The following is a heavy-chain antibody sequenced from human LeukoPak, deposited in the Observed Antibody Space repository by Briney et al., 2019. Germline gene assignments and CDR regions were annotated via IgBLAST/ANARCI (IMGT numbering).Heavy chain of an antibody. V-gene: IGHV1-18*01. D-gene: IGHD1-26*01. Sequence: ASVKVSCKASGYTFTSYDISWVRQAPGQGLEWMGWITSYNGNTNYAQKFQGRVTMTTDTSTSTGYMELRSLRSDDTAVYYCARDVSGSYYAYWGQGTLVTVSS. CDR2: ITSYNGNT. CDR1: GYTFTSYD. J-gene: IGHJ4*02. CDR3: ARDVSGSYYAY.